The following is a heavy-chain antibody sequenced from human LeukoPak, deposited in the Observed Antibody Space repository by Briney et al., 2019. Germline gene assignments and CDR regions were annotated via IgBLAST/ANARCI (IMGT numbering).Heavy chain of an antibody. V-gene: IGHV4-59*01. CDR1: GGSISSYY. J-gene: IGHJ3*02. CDR2: IYYSGST. Sequence: PLETLSLTCTVSGGSISSYYWSWIRQPPGKGLEWIGYIYYSGSTNYNPSLKSRVTISVDTSKNQFSLKLSSVTAADAAVYYCARVGPRYSSGWAVTNAFDIWGQGTMVTVSS. D-gene: IGHD6-19*01. CDR3: ARVGPRYSSGWAVTNAFDI.